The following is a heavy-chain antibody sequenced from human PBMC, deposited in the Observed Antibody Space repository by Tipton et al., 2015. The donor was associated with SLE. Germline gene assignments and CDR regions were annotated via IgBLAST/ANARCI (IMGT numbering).Heavy chain of an antibody. D-gene: IGHD4-23*01. Sequence: LRLSCAASGFTFSSYAMSWIRQPAGKGLEWIGYIYTSGSTNYNPSLKGRVTISVDTSKNQFSLKLSSVTAADTAVYYCARATDYGGNYRDHWGQGTLVTVSS. V-gene: IGHV4-4*09. CDR1: GFTFSSYA. CDR3: ARATDYGGNYRDH. CDR2: IYTSGST. J-gene: IGHJ4*02.